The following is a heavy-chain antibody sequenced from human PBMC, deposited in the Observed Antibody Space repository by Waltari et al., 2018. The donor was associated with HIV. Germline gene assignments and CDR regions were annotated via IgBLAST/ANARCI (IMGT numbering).Heavy chain of an antibody. V-gene: IGHV3-33*01. D-gene: IGHD6-19*01. CDR1: GFTFSSYG. CDR2: IWYDGSNK. CDR3: ARGFSSGWYLDY. J-gene: IGHJ4*02. Sequence: QVQLVESGGGVVQPGRSLRLSCAASGFTFSSYGMHWVRQAPGKGLEWVAIIWYDGSNKYYADSVKGRFTISRDNSKNTLYLQMNSLRAEDTAVYYCARGFSSGWYLDYWGQGTLVTVSS.